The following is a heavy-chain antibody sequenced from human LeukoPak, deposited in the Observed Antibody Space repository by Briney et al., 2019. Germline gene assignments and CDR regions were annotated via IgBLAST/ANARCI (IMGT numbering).Heavy chain of an antibody. J-gene: IGHJ4*02. D-gene: IGHD3-16*02. CDR1: GFTFSSYS. Sequence: KPGGSLRLSCAASGFTFSSYSMNWVRQAPGKGLEWVSSISSSSSYIYYADSVKGRFTISRDNAKNSLYLQMNSLRAEDTAVYYCAREPDVWGSYRPLPDYWGQGTLVTVSS. CDR3: AREPDVWGSYRPLPDY. V-gene: IGHV3-21*01. CDR2: ISSSSSYI.